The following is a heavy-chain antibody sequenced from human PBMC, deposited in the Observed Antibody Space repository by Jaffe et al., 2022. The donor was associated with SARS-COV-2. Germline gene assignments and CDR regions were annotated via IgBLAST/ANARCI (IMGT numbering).Heavy chain of an antibody. D-gene: IGHD6-13*01. J-gene: IGHJ4*02. Sequence: QVQLVQSGAEVKKPGASVKVSCKASGYVFISYYVHWVRQAPGQGLEWMGIINPTGGVTTYAQEFQGRVTMTRDTSTSTVYMELSGLRSDDTAVYYCARDLKSAVGYFDHWGQGTLVTVSA. CDR1: GYVFISYY. V-gene: IGHV1-46*01. CDR2: INPTGGVT. CDR3: ARDLKSAVGYFDH.